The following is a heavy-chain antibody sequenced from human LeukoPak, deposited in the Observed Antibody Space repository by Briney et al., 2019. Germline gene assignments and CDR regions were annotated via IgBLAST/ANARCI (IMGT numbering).Heavy chain of an antibody. J-gene: IGHJ4*02. CDR1: GYTFTGYY. D-gene: IGHD2-2*01. Sequence: GASLKFSCKASGYTFTGYYMHWVRQAPGQGLEWMGRINPNSGGTNYAQKFQGRVTMTRDTSISKAYMELSRLRSDDTAVYYCARGPQYCSSTSCYPDNWGQGTLVTVSS. V-gene: IGHV1-2*06. CDR3: ARGPQYCSSTSCYPDN. CDR2: INPNSGGT.